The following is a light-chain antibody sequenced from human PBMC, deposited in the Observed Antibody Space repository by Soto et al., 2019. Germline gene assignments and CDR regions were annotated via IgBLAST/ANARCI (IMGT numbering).Light chain of an antibody. J-gene: IGKJ1*01. Sequence: AIRMTQSPSLLSASTGDRVTITCRVSQGISSYLAWYQQKPGKAPQLLIYAASTLQSGVPSRFSGSGSGTDFTLTISCLQSEDFATYYCQQYYSYPRTFGQGTKVDIK. CDR2: AAS. V-gene: IGKV1-8*01. CDR3: QQYYSYPRT. CDR1: QGISSY.